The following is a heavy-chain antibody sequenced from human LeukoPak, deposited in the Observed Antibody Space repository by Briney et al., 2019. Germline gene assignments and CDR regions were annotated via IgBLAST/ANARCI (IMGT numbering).Heavy chain of an antibody. J-gene: IGHJ4*02. CDR3: ARAAKFEFYFDY. CDR2: IYSDGST. D-gene: IGHD3-10*01. CDR1: GFTVSSNY. Sequence: GSLRLSCAASGFTVSSNYMSWVRQAPGKGLEWVSIIYSDGSTYYADSVKGRFTISRDNSKNTLYLQMNSLRAEDTAVYYCARAAKFEFYFDYWGQGTLVTVSS. V-gene: IGHV3-66*01.